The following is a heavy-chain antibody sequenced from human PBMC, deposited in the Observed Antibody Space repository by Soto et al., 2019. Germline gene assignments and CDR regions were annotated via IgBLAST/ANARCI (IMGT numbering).Heavy chain of an antibody. CDR1: GFTFSRYW. Sequence: EVQLVESGGGLVQPGGSLRLSCAASGFTFSRYWIHWVRQAPGKGLVWVSRINSDGSSTTYADSVKGRFTISRDNAKNTLYLQMNSLRAKDTAVYYCAREEIFGVVIDAFDIWGQGTMVTVSS. CDR2: INSDGSST. J-gene: IGHJ3*02. CDR3: AREEIFGVVIDAFDI. V-gene: IGHV3-74*01. D-gene: IGHD3-3*01.